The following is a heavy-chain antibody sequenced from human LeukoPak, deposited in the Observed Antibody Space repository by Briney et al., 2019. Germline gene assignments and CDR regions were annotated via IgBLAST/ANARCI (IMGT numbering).Heavy chain of an antibody. J-gene: IGHJ6*02. Sequence: SETLSLTSTVSDGSISSYYWSWIRQPAGKGLEWIGRIYPSGSTDYNPSLKSRVTMSVDTSKNQFSLKLSSVTAADTAVYYCARTSSNSWSYGMDVWGQGTTVTVSS. D-gene: IGHD6-13*01. CDR1: DGSISSYY. V-gene: IGHV4-4*07. CDR3: ARTSSNSWSYGMDV. CDR2: IYPSGST.